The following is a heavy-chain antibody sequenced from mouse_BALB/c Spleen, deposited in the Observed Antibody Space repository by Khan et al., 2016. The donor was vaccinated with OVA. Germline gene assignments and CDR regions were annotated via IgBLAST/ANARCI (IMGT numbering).Heavy chain of an antibody. CDR1: GYSINSGYG. J-gene: IGHJ2*01. CDR2: ISYSGST. Sequence: DVQLQESGPGLVKPSQSLSLTCTVTGYSINSGYGWNWIRQFPGNTLEWMGYISYSGSTNYNPSLKSRISITRDTSKNQFFLQLNSVTTEDTATYYCARTARIKYWGQGTTLTVSS. CDR3: ARTARIKY. V-gene: IGHV3-2*02. D-gene: IGHD1-2*01.